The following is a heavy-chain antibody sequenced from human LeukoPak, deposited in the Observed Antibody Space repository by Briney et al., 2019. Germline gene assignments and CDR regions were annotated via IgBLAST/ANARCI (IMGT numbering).Heavy chain of an antibody. Sequence: SETLSLTCAVYGGSFSGYYWSWIRQPPGKGLEWIGEINHSGSTNYNPSLKSRVTISVDTSKNQFSLKLSSVTAADTAVYYCARYCSSTSCYTGSSYFDYRGQGTLVTVSS. J-gene: IGHJ4*02. V-gene: IGHV4-34*01. CDR2: INHSGST. CDR1: GGSFSGYY. D-gene: IGHD2-2*02. CDR3: ARYCSSTSCYTGSSYFDY.